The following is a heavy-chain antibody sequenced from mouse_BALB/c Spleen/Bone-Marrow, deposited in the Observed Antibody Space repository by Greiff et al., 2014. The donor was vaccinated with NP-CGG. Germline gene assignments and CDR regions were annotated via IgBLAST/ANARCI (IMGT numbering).Heavy chain of an antibody. J-gene: IGHJ4*01. V-gene: IGHV1-87*01. Sequence: QVQLQQSGAELARPGASVKLSCKASGYTFTSYWMQWVKQRPGQGLQWIGAIYPGNGDTRYTQKFRGKATLTADKSSNTAYMQLSSLTSEDSAVYFCASPYGNYDARDYWGQGTLVTVSA. D-gene: IGHD2-1*01. CDR1: GYTFTSYW. CDR3: ASPYGNYDARDY. CDR2: IYPGNGDT.